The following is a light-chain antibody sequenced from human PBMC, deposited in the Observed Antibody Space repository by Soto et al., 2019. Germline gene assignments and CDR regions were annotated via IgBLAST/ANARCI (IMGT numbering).Light chain of an antibody. CDR1: SSNIGSNY. CDR2: RNN. V-gene: IGLV1-47*01. Sequence: VLTQPPSASGTPGQRVTISCSGSSSNIGSNYVYWYQQLPGTAPKLLIYRNNQRPSGVPDRFSGSRSGTSASLAISGLRSEDEADYYCAAWDDSLSGLYVFGTGTKITVL. CDR3: AAWDDSLSGLYV. J-gene: IGLJ1*01.